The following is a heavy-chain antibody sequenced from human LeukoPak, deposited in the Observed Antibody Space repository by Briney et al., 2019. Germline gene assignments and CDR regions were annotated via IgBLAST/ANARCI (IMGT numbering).Heavy chain of an antibody. Sequence: PGGSLRLSCAASGFTVSSNYMSWVRQAPGKGLEWVSVIYSGGSTYYADSVKGRFTISRDNSKNTLYLQMNSLRAEDTAVYYCARAPPGRPFDYWGQGTLVTVSS. CDR1: GFTVSSNY. V-gene: IGHV3-66*01. CDR3: ARAPPGRPFDY. D-gene: IGHD6-6*01. J-gene: IGHJ4*02. CDR2: IYSGGST.